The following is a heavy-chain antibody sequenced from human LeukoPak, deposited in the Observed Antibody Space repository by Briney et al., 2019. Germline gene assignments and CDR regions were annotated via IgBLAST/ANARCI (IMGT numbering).Heavy chain of an antibody. CDR2: ISSSSSYT. CDR1: GFRFTDYY. V-gene: IGHV3-11*05. Sequence: KSGGSLRLSCAASGFRFTDYYMSWIRQAPGKGLEWISYISSSSSYTYYADSVKGRFTVSRDSGKKSVYLQMNSLRAEDTAVYYCARAGLPTGDFLTANIKGWFDPWGQGTLVTVSS. D-gene: IGHD3-9*01. CDR3: ARAGLPTGDFLTANIKGWFDP. J-gene: IGHJ5*02.